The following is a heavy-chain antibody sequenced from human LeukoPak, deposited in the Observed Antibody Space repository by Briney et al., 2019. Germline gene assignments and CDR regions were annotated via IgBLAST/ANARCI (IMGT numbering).Heavy chain of an antibody. CDR2: ISSSGSTI. CDR3: ARDPYDSSGYYLNWFDP. V-gene: IGHV3-48*03. D-gene: IGHD3-22*01. CDR1: GFTFSSYE. Sequence: GGSLRLSCAASGFTFSSYEMNWVRQAPGKGLEWVSYISSSGSTIYYADSVKGRFTISRDNSKNTLYLQMNSLRAEDTAVYYCARDPYDSSGYYLNWFDPWGQGTLVTVSS. J-gene: IGHJ5*02.